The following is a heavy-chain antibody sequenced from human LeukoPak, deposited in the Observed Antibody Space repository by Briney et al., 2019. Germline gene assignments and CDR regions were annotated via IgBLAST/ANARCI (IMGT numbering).Heavy chain of an antibody. CDR3: ARVLGGSGNSHWFDP. J-gene: IGHJ5*02. V-gene: IGHV4-59*01. CDR1: GGSISSYY. Sequence: SETLSLTCTVSGGSISSYYWSWIRQPPGKGLEWIGYIYYSGSTNYNPSLKSRVTISVDTSKNQFSLKLSSVTAADTAVYYCARVLGGSGNSHWFDPWGQGTLVTVSS. D-gene: IGHD3-16*01. CDR2: IYYSGST.